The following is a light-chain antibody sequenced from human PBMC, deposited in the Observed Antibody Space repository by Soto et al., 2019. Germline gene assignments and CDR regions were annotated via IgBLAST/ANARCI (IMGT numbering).Light chain of an antibody. V-gene: IGLV2-8*01. CDR3: SSYAGSSNV. J-gene: IGLJ1*01. Sequence: QSALTQPPSASGSPGQSVGISCTGTSSDVGGYNYFSWYQQYPGKAPKLMIYEVNKRPSVVPDRFSGSKSGNTASLTVSGLQAEDEADYYCSSYAGSSNVFGTGTKVTV. CDR1: SSDVGGYNY. CDR2: EVN.